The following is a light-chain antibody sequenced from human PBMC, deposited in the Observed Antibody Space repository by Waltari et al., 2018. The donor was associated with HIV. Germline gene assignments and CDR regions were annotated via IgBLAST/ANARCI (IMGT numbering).Light chain of an antibody. J-gene: IGKJ1*01. Sequence: DIQMTQSPSTLSASVGDRVTITCRASQSISNWLAWYQQKPGKAPKLLIYKASSLESGVPSRFSGSGSGTEYILTISSLQPDDFATYYCQEYSGYFRTFGQGTKVEIK. CDR1: QSISNW. CDR2: KAS. CDR3: QEYSGYFRT. V-gene: IGKV1-5*03.